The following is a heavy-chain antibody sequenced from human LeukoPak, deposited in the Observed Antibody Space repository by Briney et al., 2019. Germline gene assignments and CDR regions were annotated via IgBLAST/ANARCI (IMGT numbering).Heavy chain of an antibody. J-gene: IGHJ4*02. CDR1: GGSINSHSYY. CDR3: VRHVSTNTGYFDS. V-gene: IGHV4-39*01. D-gene: IGHD5-24*01. CDR2: VHYDGTS. Sequence: SETLSLTRTVSGGSINSHSYYWGWIRQPPGKGLEWIGSVHYDGTSYSNPSLKSRVGVFVDTSRDQFSLDLDFVTAADTALYYCVRHVSTNTGYFDSCGQGTLVSVSS.